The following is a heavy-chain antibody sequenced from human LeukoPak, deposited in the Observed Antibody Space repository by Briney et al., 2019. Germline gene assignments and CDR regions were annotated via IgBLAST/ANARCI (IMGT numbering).Heavy chain of an antibody. CDR2: IYYSGST. V-gene: IGHV4-59*02. CDR3: AGNRDAYFLNAFDI. CDR1: GGSVTSYY. Sequence: SETLSLTCTVSGGSVTSYYWSWIRQPPGKGLEWIGYIYYSGSTNYNPSLKSRLTISVDTSKNQFSLKLSSVTAADTAVYYCAGNRDAYFLNAFDIWGQGTMVTVSS. J-gene: IGHJ3*02. D-gene: IGHD5-24*01.